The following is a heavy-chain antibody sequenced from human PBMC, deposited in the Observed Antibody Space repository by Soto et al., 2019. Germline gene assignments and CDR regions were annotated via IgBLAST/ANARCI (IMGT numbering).Heavy chain of an antibody. J-gene: IGHJ4*01. Sequence: EQSGPEVKKPGSSVKVSCKASADTFNNYGFSWVRQAPGQGLECVGGVVPLLGSATYAQKFQDRATISADESASTVYLELTNLQSDDTAIFYCASGIAVDRFEFWGLGTLVIVSS. D-gene: IGHD2-15*01. V-gene: IGHV1-69*01. CDR1: ADTFNNYG. CDR2: VVPLLGSA. CDR3: ASGIAVDRFEF.